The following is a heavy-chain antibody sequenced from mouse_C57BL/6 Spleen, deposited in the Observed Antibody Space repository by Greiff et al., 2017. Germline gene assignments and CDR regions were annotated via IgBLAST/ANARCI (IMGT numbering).Heavy chain of an antibody. Sequence: EVQVVESGGGLVKPGGSLKLSCAASGFTFSDYGMHWVRQAPEKGLEWVAYISSGSSTNYYADTVKGRFTISRDNAKNTLFLQMTMLSSEDTAMYDCSSITTVVAHYAMDYWGQGTSVTVSS. CDR2: ISSGSSTN. CDR1: GFTFSDYG. V-gene: IGHV5-17*01. D-gene: IGHD1-1*01. CDR3: SSITTVVAHYAMDY. J-gene: IGHJ4*01.